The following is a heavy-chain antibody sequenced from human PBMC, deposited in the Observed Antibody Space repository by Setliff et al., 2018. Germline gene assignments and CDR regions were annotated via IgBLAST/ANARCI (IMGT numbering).Heavy chain of an antibody. CDR3: ARHKSNGSGSYYGLWLDP. V-gene: IGHV4-39*01. D-gene: IGHD3-10*01. Sequence: SETLSLTCRVSGGSISSGNYYWGLIRQPPGKGLEWVATIYYSGSTYSNPSLKSRLIISVDAPDNQFSVKLSSVTAADTAVYYCARHKSNGSGSYYGLWLDPWGQGTLVTVSS. CDR1: GGSISSGNYY. CDR2: IYYSGST. J-gene: IGHJ5*02.